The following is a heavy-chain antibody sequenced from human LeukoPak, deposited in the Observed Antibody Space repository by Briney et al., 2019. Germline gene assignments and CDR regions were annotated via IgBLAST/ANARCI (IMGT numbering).Heavy chain of an antibody. CDR3: AHSGSSSSGGTDY. Sequence: TLSLTCTVSGGSISSYYWSWIRQPPGKALEWLALIYWDDDKRYSPSLKSRLTITKDTSKNQVVLTMTNMDPVDTATYYCAHSGSSSSGGTDYWGQGTLVTVSS. J-gene: IGHJ4*02. V-gene: IGHV2-5*08. D-gene: IGHD6-6*01. CDR2: IYWDDDK. CDR1: GGSISSYYW.